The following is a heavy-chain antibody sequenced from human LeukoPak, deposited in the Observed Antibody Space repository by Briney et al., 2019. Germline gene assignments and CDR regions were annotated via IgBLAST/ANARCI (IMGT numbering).Heavy chain of an antibody. CDR3: ARKYCSTTSCLFDN. CDR2: ISSSGTTI. D-gene: IGHD2-2*01. V-gene: IGHV3-48*03. Sequence: GGSLRLSCAASGFTFSSYEMNWVRQAPGKGLQWVSDISSSGTTIYYADSVKGRFTISRDNAKNSLYLQMNSLRAEDTAVYYYARKYCSTTSCLFDNWGQGTLVTVSS. J-gene: IGHJ4*02. CDR1: GFTFSSYE.